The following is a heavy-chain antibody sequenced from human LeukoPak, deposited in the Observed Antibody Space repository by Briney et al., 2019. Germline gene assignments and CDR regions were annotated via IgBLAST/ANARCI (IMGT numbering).Heavy chain of an antibody. D-gene: IGHD5-24*01. Sequence: PGGSLRLSCAASGFTFSTYWMSWVRQAPGKGLEWVANIKEDGSEKYYVDSVKGRFTISRDNAKNSLYLQMNSLRAEDTAVYYCASGGGYYFDYLGQGTLVTVSS. CDR1: GFTFSTYW. J-gene: IGHJ4*02. V-gene: IGHV3-7*01. CDR2: IKEDGSEK. CDR3: ASGGGYYFDY.